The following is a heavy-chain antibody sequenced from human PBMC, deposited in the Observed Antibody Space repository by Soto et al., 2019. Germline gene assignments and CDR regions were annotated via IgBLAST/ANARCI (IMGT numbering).Heavy chain of an antibody. Sequence: QVQLVESGGGVVQPGRSLRLSCAASGFTFSSYGMHWVRQAPGKGLEWVAVIWYDGSNKYYADSVKGRFTISRDNSKNTLYLQMNSLRAEDTAVYYCAREGSLRPDDAFDIWGQGTMVTVSS. V-gene: IGHV3-33*01. D-gene: IGHD4-17*01. CDR2: IWYDGSNK. CDR3: AREGSLRPDDAFDI. J-gene: IGHJ3*02. CDR1: GFTFSSYG.